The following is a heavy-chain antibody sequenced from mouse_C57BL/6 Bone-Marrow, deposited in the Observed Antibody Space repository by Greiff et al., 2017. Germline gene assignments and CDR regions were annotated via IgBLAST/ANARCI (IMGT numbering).Heavy chain of an antibody. V-gene: IGHV5-12*01. CDR1: GFTFSDYY. CDR3: ARRPGGYYAWFAY. D-gene: IGHD2-3*01. Sequence: EVKLQESGGGLVQPGGSLKLSCAASGFTFSDYYMYWVRQTPEKRLEWVAYISNGGGSTYYPDTVKGRFTISRDNAKNTLYLQMSRLKSEDTAIYYCARRPGGYYAWFAYWGQGTLVTVSA. J-gene: IGHJ3*01. CDR2: ISNGGGST.